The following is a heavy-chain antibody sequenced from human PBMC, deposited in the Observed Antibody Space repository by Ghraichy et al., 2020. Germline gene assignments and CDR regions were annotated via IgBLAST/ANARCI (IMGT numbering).Heavy chain of an antibody. CDR1: GDSVSSNNVA. D-gene: IGHD2/OR15-2a*01. J-gene: IGHJ3*02. V-gene: IGHV6-1*01. Sequence: TLSLTCAISGDSVSSNNVAWNWIRQSPSRGLEWLGRTYYESKWYNDYAVSVRSRITVNPDTSKIQISLQLNSLTPEDTAVYYCARGHNSAFDIWGQGTMVTVSS. CDR2: TYYESKWYN. CDR3: ARGHNSAFDI.